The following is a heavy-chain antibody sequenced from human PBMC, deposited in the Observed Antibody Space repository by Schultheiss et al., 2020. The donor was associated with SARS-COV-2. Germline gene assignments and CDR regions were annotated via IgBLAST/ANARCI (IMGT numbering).Heavy chain of an antibody. V-gene: IGHV3-NL1*01. CDR3: ARDDYGDLYYYGMDV. CDR2: ISGSGGST. Sequence: GESLKISCAASGFTFSSYGMHWVRQAPGKGLEWVSAISGSGGSTYYADSVKGRFTISRDNSKKTLYLQMNSLRAGDTAVYYCARDDYGDLYYYGMDVWGQGTTVTVSS. D-gene: IGHD4-17*01. J-gene: IGHJ6*02. CDR1: GFTFSSYG.